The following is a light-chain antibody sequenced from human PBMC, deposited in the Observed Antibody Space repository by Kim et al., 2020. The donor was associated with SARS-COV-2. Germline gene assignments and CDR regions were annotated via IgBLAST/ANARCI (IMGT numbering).Light chain of an antibody. J-gene: IGLJ2*01. CDR1: SLRSYY. CDR3: NSRDSNDNVV. Sequence: SSELTQDPAVSVALGQTVRITCQGDSLRSYYATWYQQKPGQAPILVIYVKNNRPSGIPDRFSGSSSGNTASLTITGTQAGEEADYYCNSRDSNDNVVFGG. CDR2: VKN. V-gene: IGLV3-19*01.